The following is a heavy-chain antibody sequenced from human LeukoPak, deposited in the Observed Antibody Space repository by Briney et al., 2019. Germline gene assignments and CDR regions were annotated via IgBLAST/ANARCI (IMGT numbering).Heavy chain of an antibody. D-gene: IGHD3-16*01. CDR2: IYYSGST. V-gene: IGHV4-59*08. Sequence: PSETLSLTCTVSGGSISSYYWSWIRQPPGKGLEWIGYIYYSGSTTYSPSLKSRVTISVDTSKNQFSLKLSSVTAADTAVYYCARHLGHYYGMDVWGQGTTVTVSS. CDR3: ARHLGHYYGMDV. CDR1: GGSISSYY. J-gene: IGHJ6*02.